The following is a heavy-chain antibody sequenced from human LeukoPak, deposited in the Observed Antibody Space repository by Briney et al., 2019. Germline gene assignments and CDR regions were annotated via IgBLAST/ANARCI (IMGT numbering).Heavy chain of an antibody. CDR1: GFIFSNYA. CDR3: AREVDYGMDV. V-gene: IGHV3-23*01. CDR2: ISGSGDTT. J-gene: IGHJ6*04. Sequence: GGSLRLSWAASGFIFSNYAMTWVRQAPGKGLEWVSVISGSGDTTYYGDSVKGRFTISRDNSENTLFLQMNSLRDEDTAVYYCAREVDYGMDVWGKGTTVIVSS. D-gene: IGHD1-26*01.